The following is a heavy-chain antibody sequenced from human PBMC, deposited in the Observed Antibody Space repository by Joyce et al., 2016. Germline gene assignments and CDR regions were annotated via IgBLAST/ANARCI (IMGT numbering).Heavy chain of an antibody. CDR3: YGYNS. J-gene: IGHJ4*02. CDR1: GFTFSGST. CDR2: SRNKTNSYAT. Sequence: EVQLVESGGGLVQPGGSLKLSCAASGFTFSGSTMHWVRQASGKGLEWVGRSRNKTNSYATAYTASVKGRFTISRDDAQNTAYLHMNSLKTEDTAVYYCYGYNSWGQGTLVTVSS. D-gene: IGHD5-18*01. V-gene: IGHV3-73*02.